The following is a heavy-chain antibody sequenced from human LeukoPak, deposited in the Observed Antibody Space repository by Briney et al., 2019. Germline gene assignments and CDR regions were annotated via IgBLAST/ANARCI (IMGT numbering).Heavy chain of an antibody. CDR2: MRSKANSFVT. CDR1: GFTFSGST. Sequence: PGGSLKLSCTASGFTFSGSTVHWVRQASGKGLEWVGRMRSKANSFVTTYTTSVQGRFTISRDDSKNTAYLQMNSLRTEDTVLYYCTTDQFNSFDIWGRGTMVTVSS. CDR3: TTDQFNSFDI. D-gene: IGHD5-24*01. V-gene: IGHV3-73*01. J-gene: IGHJ3*02.